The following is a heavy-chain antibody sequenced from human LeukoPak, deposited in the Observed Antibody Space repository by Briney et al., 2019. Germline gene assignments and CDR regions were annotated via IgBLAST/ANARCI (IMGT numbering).Heavy chain of an antibody. CDR1: GYTFTGYY. CDR2: ISAYNGNT. D-gene: IGHD5-18*01. Sequence: GASVKVSCKASGYTFTGYYMHWVRQAPGQGLEGMGWISAYNGNTNYAQKLQGRVTMTTDTSTSTAYMELRSLRSDDTAVYYCARDTDSLDYWGQGTLVTVSS. CDR3: ARDTDSLDY. J-gene: IGHJ4*02. V-gene: IGHV1-18*04.